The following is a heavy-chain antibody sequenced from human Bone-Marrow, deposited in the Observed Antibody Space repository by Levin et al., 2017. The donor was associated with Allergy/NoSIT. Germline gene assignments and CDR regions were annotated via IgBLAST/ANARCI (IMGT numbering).Heavy chain of an antibody. D-gene: IGHD6-19*01. CDR3: AKEGPYSSGWLFDF. CDR2: ISGGGGST. CDR1: GFTFSSYA. V-gene: IGHV3-23*01. J-gene: IGHJ4*02. Sequence: GESLKISCAASGFTFSSYAMNWVRQAPGKGLEWVSAISGGGGSTYYADSVKGRFTVSRDNSKNTLYLQMNSLRAEDTAVYYCAKEGPYSSGWLFDFWGQGTLVTVSS.